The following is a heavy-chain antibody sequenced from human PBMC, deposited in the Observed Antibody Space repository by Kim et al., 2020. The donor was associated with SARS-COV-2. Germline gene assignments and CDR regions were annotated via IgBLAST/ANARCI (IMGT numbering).Heavy chain of an antibody. V-gene: IGHV3-23*01. D-gene: IGHD2-8*02. CDR1: GFTFSSYA. CDR2: ISGSGGST. CDR3: AKVRARLLGYYYYGMDV. Sequence: GGSLRLSCAASGFTFSSYAMSWVRQAPGKGLEWVSAISGSGGSTYYADSVKGRFTISRDNSKNTLYLQMNSLRAEDTAVYYCAKVRARLLGYYYYGMDVGGEGPTVTVPS. J-gene: IGHJ6*04.